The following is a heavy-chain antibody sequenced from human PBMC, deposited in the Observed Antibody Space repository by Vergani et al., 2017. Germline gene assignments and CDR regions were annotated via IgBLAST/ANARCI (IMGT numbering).Heavy chain of an antibody. CDR2: INPNSGGT. Sequence: QVQLVQSGAEVQKPGASVKVSCKASGYTFTGYYMHWVRQAPGQGLEWMGWINPNSGGTNYAQKFQGRVTMTRDTSISTAYMELSRLRSDDTAVYYCARGLAVAGTAYNWFDPWGQGTLVTVSS. CDR1: GYTFTGYY. J-gene: IGHJ5*02. CDR3: ARGLAVAGTAYNWFDP. D-gene: IGHD6-19*01. V-gene: IGHV1-2*02.